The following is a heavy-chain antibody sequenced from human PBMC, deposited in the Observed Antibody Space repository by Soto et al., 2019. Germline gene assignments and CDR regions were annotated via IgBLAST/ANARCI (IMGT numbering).Heavy chain of an antibody. D-gene: IGHD4-4*01. CDR2: INPTSGGT. J-gene: IGHJ3*02. Sequence: ASVKVSCKASGYTFTGYYMHWVRQAPGQGLEWMGWINPTSGGTNYAQKFQGWVTMTRDTSISTAYMELSRLRSDDTAVYYCAREGGGVSGNYKYHAFDIWGQGTMVTVSS. CDR1: GYTFTGYY. CDR3: AREGGGVSGNYKYHAFDI. V-gene: IGHV1-2*04.